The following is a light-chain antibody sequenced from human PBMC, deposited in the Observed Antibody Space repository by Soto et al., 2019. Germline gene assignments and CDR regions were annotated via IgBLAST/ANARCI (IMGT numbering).Light chain of an antibody. CDR2: GAS. CDR3: QHFGRSPLT. V-gene: IGKV3-20*01. CDR1: QRVSSHS. Sequence: EIVLTQSPGTLSLSPGERATLSCRASQRVSSHSLAWYQQKPGQAPRTLIYGASSRATGIPDRFSASGSGTDFTLTISRLEPEDFAVYYCQHFGRSPLTFGGGTKVDIK. J-gene: IGKJ4*01.